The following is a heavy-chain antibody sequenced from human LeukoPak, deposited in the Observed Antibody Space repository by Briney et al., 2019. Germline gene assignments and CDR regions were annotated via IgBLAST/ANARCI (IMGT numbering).Heavy chain of an antibody. CDR2: TYYRSKWYN. CDR1: GDTVSSNSAG. D-gene: IGHD6-19*01. CDR3: VREHYTSLWYTHY. J-gene: IGHJ4*02. V-gene: IGHV6-1*01. Sequence: SQTLSLTCAISGDTVSSNSAGWIWIRQSPSRGLEWLGRTYYRSKWYNDYAISVKSRITVNPDTSKNQFSLQLNSVTPEDTAVYYCVREHYTSLWYTHYWGQGTLVTVSS.